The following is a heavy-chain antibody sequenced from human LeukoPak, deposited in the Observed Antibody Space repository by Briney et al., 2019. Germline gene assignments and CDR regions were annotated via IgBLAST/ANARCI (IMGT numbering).Heavy chain of an antibody. CDR3: ARSIPYGTTWYGRSDY. J-gene: IGHJ4*02. D-gene: IGHD6-13*01. CDR2: IKSDGSST. CDR1: GFTFSNYW. Sequence: GGSLRLSCAASGFTFSNYWMHWVRQAPGEALMWVSRIKSDGSSTTYADSVKGRFTISRDNALNSLYLQMNSLRAEDTAIYYCARSIPYGTTWYGRSDYWGQGTLVTVSS. V-gene: IGHV3-74*01.